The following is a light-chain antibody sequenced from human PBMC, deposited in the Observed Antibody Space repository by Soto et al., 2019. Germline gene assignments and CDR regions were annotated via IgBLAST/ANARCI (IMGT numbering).Light chain of an antibody. CDR3: QYYDATLSGLFV. Sequence: QSVLTQPPSVSGAPGQRITISCTGSTSNFGPRSGIHWYQQLPGRAPKLLRYTNTHRPSGVPDRFSGSKSGTSASLAITGLQPEDEGYYYFQYYDATLSGLFVFGSGTKLTVL. V-gene: IGLV1-40*01. CDR2: TNT. CDR1: TSNFGPRSG. J-gene: IGLJ1*01.